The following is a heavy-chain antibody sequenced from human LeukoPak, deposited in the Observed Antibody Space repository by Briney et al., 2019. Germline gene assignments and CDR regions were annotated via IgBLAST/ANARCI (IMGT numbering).Heavy chain of an antibody. Sequence: SETLSLTCTVSGGSISSSSYYWGWIRQPPGRGLEWIGSIYYSGSTYYNPSLKSRVTISVDTSKNQFSLKLSSVTAADTAVYYCANYYGSGSYDYFDYWGQGTLVTVPS. V-gene: IGHV4-39*01. CDR3: ANYYGSGSYDYFDY. CDR2: IYYSGST. J-gene: IGHJ4*02. CDR1: GGSISSSSYY. D-gene: IGHD3-10*01.